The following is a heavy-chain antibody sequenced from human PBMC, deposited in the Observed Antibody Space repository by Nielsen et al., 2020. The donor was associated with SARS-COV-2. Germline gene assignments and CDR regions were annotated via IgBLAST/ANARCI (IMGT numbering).Heavy chain of an antibody. V-gene: IGHV3-21*04. J-gene: IGHJ6*02. Sequence: GGSLRLSCAASGFTFSSYSMNWVRQAPGKGLEWVSSISSSSSYIYYADSVKGRFTVSRDNSRNTLYLQMNNLRVEDTAVYYCARLNSPGELSPDYGMDVWGQGTTVTVSS. D-gene: IGHD2/OR15-2a*01. CDR3: ARLNSPGELSPDYGMDV. CDR2: ISSSSSYI. CDR1: GFTFSSYS.